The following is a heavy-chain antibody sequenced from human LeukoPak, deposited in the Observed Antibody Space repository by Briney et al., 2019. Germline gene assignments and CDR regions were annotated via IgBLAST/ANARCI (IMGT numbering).Heavy chain of an antibody. CDR3: AREATTVTTVDY. J-gene: IGHJ4*02. D-gene: IGHD4-17*01. Sequence: GGSLRLSCAASGFTFSSYEMNWVRQAPGKGLEWVSYISSSGSTIYYADSVKGRFTISRDSAKNSLYLQMNSLRAEDTAVYYCAREATTVTTVDYWGQGTLVTVSS. CDR2: ISSSGSTI. V-gene: IGHV3-48*03. CDR1: GFTFSSYE.